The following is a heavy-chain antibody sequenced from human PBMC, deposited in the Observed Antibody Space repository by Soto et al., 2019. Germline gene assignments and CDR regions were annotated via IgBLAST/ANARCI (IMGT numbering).Heavy chain of an antibody. Sequence: QLQLQESGPGLVKPSETLSLTCTVSGGFISTSSYYLGWVRQPPGKGLEWIGTIYYTGYTYYNPSLKSPVALSVDTAKDHFSLHLSSVLAADPAIYYCARSGIAVNRLFDHWGLGTRVTVSS. J-gene: IGHJ4*02. CDR1: GGFISTSSYY. CDR2: IYYTGYT. V-gene: IGHV4-39*02. CDR3: ARSGIAVNRLFDH. D-gene: IGHD6-19*01.